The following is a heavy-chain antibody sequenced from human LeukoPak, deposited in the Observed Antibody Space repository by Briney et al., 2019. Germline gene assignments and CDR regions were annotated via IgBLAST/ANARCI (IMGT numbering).Heavy chain of an antibody. V-gene: IGHV3-23*01. Sequence: PGGSLRLSCAASGFTFSSYAMSWVRQAPGKGLEWVSGISSSGGGTYYADSVKGRFTISRDNSKNTLYLQMNSLRAEDTAVYYCARGITGGMDVWGQGTTVTVSS. CDR2: ISSSGGGT. D-gene: IGHD1-14*01. J-gene: IGHJ6*02. CDR3: ARGITGGMDV. CDR1: GFTFSSYA.